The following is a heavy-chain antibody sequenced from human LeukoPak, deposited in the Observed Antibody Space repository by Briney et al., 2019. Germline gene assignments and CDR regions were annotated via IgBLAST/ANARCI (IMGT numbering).Heavy chain of an antibody. CDR1: GFTFSSNS. D-gene: IGHD3-16*01. CDR2: ISSSSSYI. CDR3: ARRCRRVGYSDLFWGDEAEDAFDI. V-gene: IGHV3-21*01. J-gene: IGHJ3*02. Sequence: GRSLRLSCVASGFTFSSNSMNWVRQAPGKGLEWVSSISSSSSYIYYADSVKGRFTISRDNAKNSLYLQMNSLRAEDTAVYYCARRCRRVGYSDLFWGDEAEDAFDIWGQGTMVTVSP.